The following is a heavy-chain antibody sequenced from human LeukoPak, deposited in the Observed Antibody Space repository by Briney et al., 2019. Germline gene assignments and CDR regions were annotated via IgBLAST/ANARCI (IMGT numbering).Heavy chain of an antibody. CDR3: ARATTVAAAIRN. Sequence: SETLSLTCTVSGGSISSSSYYWGWIRQPPGKGLEWIGNIYYSGTTYYNPSLKSRLTISVDTSKNQFSLKLSSVTAADTAVYYCARATTVAAAIRNWGQGTLVTVSS. CDR2: IYYSGTT. CDR1: GGSISSSSYY. D-gene: IGHD6-13*01. V-gene: IGHV4-39*07. J-gene: IGHJ4*02.